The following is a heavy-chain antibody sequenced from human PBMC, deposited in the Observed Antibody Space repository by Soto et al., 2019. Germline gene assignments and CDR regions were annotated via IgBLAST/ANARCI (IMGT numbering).Heavy chain of an antibody. J-gene: IGHJ6*02. Sequence: GGSLRLSCAASGFTFRSYSMKWVRQPPGKGLEWVSSVSSSSSYIYYADSVKGRFTISRDNAKNSLHLQLNSLRAEDTAVYYCARDLSVTRLYYYGMDVWGQGTTVTVSS. V-gene: IGHV3-21*01. CDR3: ARDLSVTRLYYYGMDV. CDR1: GFTFRSYS. D-gene: IGHD4-17*01. CDR2: VSSSSSYI.